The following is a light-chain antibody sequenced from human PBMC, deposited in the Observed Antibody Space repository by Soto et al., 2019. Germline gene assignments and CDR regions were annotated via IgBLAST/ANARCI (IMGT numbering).Light chain of an antibody. J-gene: IGKJ5*01. CDR3: QHRRNWPT. CDR1: QSLNSY. CDR2: DAS. V-gene: IGKV3-11*01. Sequence: EIVLTQSPATLSLSPGESSTLSCMASQSLNSYLAWYQQKPGQAPRLLIYDASKRATGIPARLSGSGSGTDFTLTISNREPEDFAVYYCQHRRNWPTFGQGTRLEIK.